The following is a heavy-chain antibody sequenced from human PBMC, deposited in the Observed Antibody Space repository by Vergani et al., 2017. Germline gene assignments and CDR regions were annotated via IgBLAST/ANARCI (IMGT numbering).Heavy chain of an antibody. CDR2: ISGSGGST. Sequence: EVQLLESGGGLVQPGGSLRLSCAASGFTFRSYAMSWVRQAPGKGLEWVSAISGSGGSTYYADSVKGRFTISRDNSKNTLYLQMNSLRAEDTAVYYCAKDLPEGIAAAGPFYYYYYYMDVWGKGTTVTVSS. J-gene: IGHJ6*03. CDR1: GFTFRSYA. V-gene: IGHV3-23*01. D-gene: IGHD6-13*01. CDR3: AKDLPEGIAAAGPFYYYYYYMDV.